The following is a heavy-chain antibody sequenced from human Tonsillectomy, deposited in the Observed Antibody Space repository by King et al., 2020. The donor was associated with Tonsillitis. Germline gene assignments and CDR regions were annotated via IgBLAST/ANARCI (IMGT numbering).Heavy chain of an antibody. V-gene: IGHV4-39*01. CDR2: LYYRGST. Sequence: QLQESGPGLVKPSETLSLTCTVSGGSITSSSYYWGWIRQPPGKGLEWIGSLYYRGSTYYNPSLKSRVTISVDTSKNQFSLKLSSVTAADTAVYYCARRHYYGSGSYKWFDPWGQGTLVTVSS. D-gene: IGHD3-10*01. CDR1: GGSITSSSYY. CDR3: ARRHYYGSGSYKWFDP. J-gene: IGHJ5*02.